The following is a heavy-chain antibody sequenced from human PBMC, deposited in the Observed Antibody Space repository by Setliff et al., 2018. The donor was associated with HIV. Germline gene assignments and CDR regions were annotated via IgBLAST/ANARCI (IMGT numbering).Heavy chain of an antibody. Sequence: SVKVSCKASGYTFTSYNINWVRQATGQGLEWMGGIIPILGIANYAQKFQGRVTITADKSTSTAYMELSSLRSEDTAVYYCALYYYDSSGYYDLDYWGQGTLVTVSS. CDR3: ALYYYDSSGYYDLDY. V-gene: IGHV1-69*10. D-gene: IGHD3-22*01. CDR2: IIPILGIA. J-gene: IGHJ4*02. CDR1: GYTFTSYN.